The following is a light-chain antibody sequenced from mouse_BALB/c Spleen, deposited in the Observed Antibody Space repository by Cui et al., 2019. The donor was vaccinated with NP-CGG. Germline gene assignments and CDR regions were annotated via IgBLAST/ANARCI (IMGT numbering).Light chain of an antibody. V-gene: IGLV1*01. Sequence: QAVVTQESALTTSPGETVTLTCRSSTGAGTTSNYANWVQEKPDHLFTGLIGGTNNRPPGVPARFSGSLIGGKAALTITGAQPEDEAIYFCALWYSNHWVFGGGTKLTVL. CDR3: ALWYSNHWV. J-gene: IGLJ1*01. CDR1: TGAGTTSNY. CDR2: GTN.